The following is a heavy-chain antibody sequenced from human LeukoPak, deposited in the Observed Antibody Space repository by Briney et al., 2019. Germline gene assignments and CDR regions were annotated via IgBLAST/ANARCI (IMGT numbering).Heavy chain of an antibody. CDR3: ARDRAAAGHFDY. V-gene: IGHV4-30-2*01. Sequence: SETLSLTCAVSGGSISSGGYSWSWIRQPPGKGLEWIGYIYHSGSTYYNPSLKSRVTISVDRSKNQFSLKLSSVTAADTAVHYCARDRAAAGHFDYWGQGTLVTVSS. CDR1: GGSISSGGYS. D-gene: IGHD6-13*01. CDR2: IYHSGST. J-gene: IGHJ4*02.